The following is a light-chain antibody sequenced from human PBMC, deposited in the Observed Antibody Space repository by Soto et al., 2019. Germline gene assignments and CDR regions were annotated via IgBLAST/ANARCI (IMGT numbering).Light chain of an antibody. CDR2: WST. J-gene: IGKJ1*01. CDR1: LSVLYSSNNKNY. Sequence: DIVMTQSPDSLAVSLGERATIKCKSSLSVLYSSNNKNYLAWYQHKPGQPPNLLIYWSTTRKSGVPNRFSGSGSGTDFTLIISSLQAADVAVYYCQQYYSPTWTFGQGTKVEIK. CDR3: QQYYSPTWT. V-gene: IGKV4-1*01.